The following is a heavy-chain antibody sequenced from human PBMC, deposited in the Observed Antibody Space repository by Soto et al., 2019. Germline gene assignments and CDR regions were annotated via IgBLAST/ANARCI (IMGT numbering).Heavy chain of an antibody. J-gene: IGHJ4*02. V-gene: IGHV1-3*01. CDR1: GYTFTSYT. D-gene: IGHD3-3*01. CDR3: AREGDTICGVVILY. CDR2: INAGNGNT. Sequence: VQIVQSGAEVKKPGASVKVSCKASGYTFTSYTMHWVRQAPGQRLEWMGWINAGNGNTKYSQKFQGRVTITRDTSASTAYMELSSLRSEDTAVYYCAREGDTICGVVILYWGQGTLVTVSS.